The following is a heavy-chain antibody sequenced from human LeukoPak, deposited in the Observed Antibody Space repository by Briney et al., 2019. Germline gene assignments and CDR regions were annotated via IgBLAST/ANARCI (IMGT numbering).Heavy chain of an antibody. CDR1: GFTFSTYN. J-gene: IGHJ6*02. CDR3: AKGAMEDDYYYYGMDV. V-gene: IGHV3-48*01. D-gene: IGHD1-1*01. CDR2: ISSGSEII. Sequence: GGSLRLSCVASGFTFSTYNMNWVRQAPGKGLEWVSFISSGSEIIYYADSVKGRFTISRDNSKNTLYLQMNSLRAEDTAIYYCAKGAMEDDYYYYGMDVWGQGTTVTVSS.